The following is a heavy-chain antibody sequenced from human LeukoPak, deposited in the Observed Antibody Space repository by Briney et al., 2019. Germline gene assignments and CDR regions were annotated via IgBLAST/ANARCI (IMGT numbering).Heavy chain of an antibody. CDR3: ARVYYGSGSYGPFDY. V-gene: IGHV3-30-3*01. CDR1: GFTFSSYA. Sequence: GGSLRLSCAASGFTFSSYAMHWVRQAPGKGLEWVAVISYDGSNKYYADSVKGRFTISRDNSKNTLYLQMNSLRAEDTAVYYCARVYYGSGSYGPFDYWGQGTLVTVSS. J-gene: IGHJ4*02. D-gene: IGHD3-10*01. CDR2: ISYDGSNK.